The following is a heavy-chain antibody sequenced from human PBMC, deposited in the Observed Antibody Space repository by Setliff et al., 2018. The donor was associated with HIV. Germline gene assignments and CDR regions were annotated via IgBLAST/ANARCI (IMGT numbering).Heavy chain of an antibody. Sequence: GASVKVSCKASGGTFSNYGISWVRQAPGQGLEWMGWISPYNGDTRFAQGLQGRVTLTTDTSTNTAYMEMRTLRSDDTAVYFCVRGVTRDISGYYRDEYFQHWGQGTPVTVSS. CDR1: GGTFSNYG. CDR2: ISPYNGDT. CDR3: VRGVTRDISGYYRDEYFQH. V-gene: IGHV1-18*01. D-gene: IGHD3-22*01. J-gene: IGHJ1*01.